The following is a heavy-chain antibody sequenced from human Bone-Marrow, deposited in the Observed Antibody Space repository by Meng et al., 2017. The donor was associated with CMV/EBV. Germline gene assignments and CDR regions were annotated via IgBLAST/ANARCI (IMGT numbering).Heavy chain of an antibody. CDR2: IRYDGSNK. Sequence: GGSLRLSCAASGFTFSSYGMHWVRQAPGKRLEWVAFIRYDGSNKYYADSVKGRFTISRDNSKNTLYLQMNSLRAEDTAVYYCARDGRHSSSWTPWFDPWGQGTLVTVSS. CDR3: ARDGRHSSSWTPWFDP. J-gene: IGHJ5*02. CDR1: GFTFSSYG. V-gene: IGHV3-30*02. D-gene: IGHD6-13*01.